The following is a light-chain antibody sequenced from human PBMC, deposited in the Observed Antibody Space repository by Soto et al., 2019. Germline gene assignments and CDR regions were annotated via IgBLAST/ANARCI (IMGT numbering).Light chain of an antibody. CDR3: ISYTDRQSYR. CDR1: SSDIVSYDH. V-gene: IGLV2-14*03. CDR2: AVS. J-gene: IGLJ1*01. Sequence: QSALTQPASVSGSPGQSITISCSGTSSDIVSYDHVAWYQQFPGKSPKLIIYAVSDRPSGVSDRFSGSKSGISASLTISGLQTEDEADYYCISYTDRQSYRFGSGSKVTV.